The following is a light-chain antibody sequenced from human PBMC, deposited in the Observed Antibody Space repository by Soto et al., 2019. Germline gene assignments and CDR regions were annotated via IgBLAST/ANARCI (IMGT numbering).Light chain of an antibody. CDR3: EAWDDSLSGYV. V-gene: IGLV1-47*01. CDR1: SSSIGSNY. J-gene: IGLJ1*01. CDR2: KNN. Sequence: QSVLTQPPSASGTPGQRVTISCSGSSSSIGSNYVYWYQQLPGTAPKLLIYKNNQRPSGVPDRFSGSKSGTSASLAISGLRSEDEADYYCEAWDDSLSGYVFGTGTKVTVL.